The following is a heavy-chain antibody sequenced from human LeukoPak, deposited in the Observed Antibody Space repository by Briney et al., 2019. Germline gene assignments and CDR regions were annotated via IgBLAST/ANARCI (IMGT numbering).Heavy chain of an antibody. CDR3: ARDGYSYGHDFDY. V-gene: IGHV3-74*01. CDR2: IKGDGSST. Sequence: GGSLRLSCAASGFTFSSYWMHWVRHTPGKGLVWVSRIKGDGSSTSYADSVKGRFTISRDNAKNTLYLQMNSLRAEDTAVYYCARDGYSYGHDFDYWGQGTLVTVSS. CDR1: GFTFSSYW. D-gene: IGHD5-18*01. J-gene: IGHJ4*02.